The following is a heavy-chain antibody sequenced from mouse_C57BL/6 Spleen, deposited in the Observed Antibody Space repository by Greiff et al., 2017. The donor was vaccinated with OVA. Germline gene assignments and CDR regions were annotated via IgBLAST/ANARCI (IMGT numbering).Heavy chain of an antibody. V-gene: IGHV1-69*01. CDR3: ARSIDDAMDY. CDR2: IDPSDSYT. J-gene: IGHJ4*01. CDR1: GYTFTSYW. Sequence: QVQLQQSGAELVMPGASVKLSCKASGYTFTSYWMHWVKQRPGQGLEWIGEIDPSDSYTNYNQKFKGKSTLTVDKSSSTAYMQLSSLTSEDSAVYYCARSIDDAMDYWGQGTSVTVSS.